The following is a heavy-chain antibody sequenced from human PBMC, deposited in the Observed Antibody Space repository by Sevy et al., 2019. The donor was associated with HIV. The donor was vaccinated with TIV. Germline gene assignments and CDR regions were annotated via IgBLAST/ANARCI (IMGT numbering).Heavy chain of an antibody. CDR2: IYHGGST. J-gene: IGHJ4*02. CDR3: ASLPENWNDGWPVGY. V-gene: IGHV4-38-2*01. CDR1: GYSISSGYY. Sequence: SETLSLTCAVSGYSISSGYYWGWIRQPAGKGLEWIGSIYHGGSTYYNPSLKSRVTISVDTSKNQFSLKLSSVTAADTAVYYCASLPENWNDGWPVGYWGQGTLVTVSS. D-gene: IGHD1-1*01.